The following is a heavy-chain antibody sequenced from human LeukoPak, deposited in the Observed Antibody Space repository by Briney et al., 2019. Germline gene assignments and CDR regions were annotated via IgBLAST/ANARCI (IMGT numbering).Heavy chain of an antibody. D-gene: IGHD6-13*01. J-gene: IGHJ5*02. CDR2: IYYSGST. CDR3: ARHGGIAAAGNWFDP. Sequence: PSETLSLTCTVSGGSISSSSYYWGWIRQPPGKGLEWIGSIYYSGSTYYNPSLKSRVTISVDTSKNQFSLKLSSVTAADTAVYYCARHGGIAAAGNWFDPWGQGTLVTVSS. V-gene: IGHV4-39*01. CDR1: GGSISSSSYY.